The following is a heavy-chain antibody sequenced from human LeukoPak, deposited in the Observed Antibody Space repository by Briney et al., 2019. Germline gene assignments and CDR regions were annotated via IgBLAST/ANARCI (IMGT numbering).Heavy chain of an antibody. V-gene: IGHV4-4*07. Sequence: SETLSLTCTVSGGSISSYYWIWIRQPAGKGLEWIGRIYTSGSTNYNPSLKSRVTMSVDTSKNQFSLKLSSVTAADTAVYYCARDGSSSSWEPDAFDIWGQGTMVTVSS. CDR1: GGSISSYY. CDR2: IYTSGST. J-gene: IGHJ3*02. D-gene: IGHD6-13*01. CDR3: ARDGSSSSWEPDAFDI.